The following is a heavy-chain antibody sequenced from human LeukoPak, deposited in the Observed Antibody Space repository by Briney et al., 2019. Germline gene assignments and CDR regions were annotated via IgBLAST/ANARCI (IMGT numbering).Heavy chain of an antibody. Sequence: GGSLRLSCAASGFTFDDYGMSWVRQAPWKGLEWVSGINWNGGSTGYADSVKGRFTISRDNAKNSLYLQMNSLRAEDTALYYCARMAAYYYDSSGHLHYFDYWGQGTLVTVSS. J-gene: IGHJ4*02. V-gene: IGHV3-20*04. CDR1: GFTFDDYG. CDR2: INWNGGST. D-gene: IGHD3-22*01. CDR3: ARMAAYYYDSSGHLHYFDY.